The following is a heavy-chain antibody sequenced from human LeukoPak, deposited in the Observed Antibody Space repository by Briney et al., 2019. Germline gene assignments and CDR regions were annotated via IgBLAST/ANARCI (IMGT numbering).Heavy chain of an antibody. J-gene: IGHJ4*02. V-gene: IGHV1-2*06. D-gene: IGHD6-13*01. CDR3: ASLTPAGYSSSWYHESFDY. Sequence: GASVKVSCKASGYTFTGYYMHWVRQAPGQGLEWMGRINPNSGGTNYAQKFQGRVTMTRDTSISTAYMELSRLRSDDTAVYYCASLTPAGYSSSWYHESFDYWGQGTLVTVSS. CDR1: GYTFTGYY. CDR2: INPNSGGT.